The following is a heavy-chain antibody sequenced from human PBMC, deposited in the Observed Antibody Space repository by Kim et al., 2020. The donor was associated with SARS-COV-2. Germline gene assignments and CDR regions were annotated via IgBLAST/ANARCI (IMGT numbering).Heavy chain of an antibody. J-gene: IGHJ6*02. Sequence: SETLSLTCAVYGGSFSGYYWSWIRQPPGKGLEWIGEINHSGSTNYNPSLKSRVTISVDTSKNQFSLKLSSVTAADTAVYYCASGSLTVVAATKGYYYGMDVWGQGTTVTVSS. CDR2: INHSGST. CDR1: GGSFSGYY. CDR3: ASGSLTVVAATKGYYYGMDV. V-gene: IGHV4-34*01. D-gene: IGHD2-15*01.